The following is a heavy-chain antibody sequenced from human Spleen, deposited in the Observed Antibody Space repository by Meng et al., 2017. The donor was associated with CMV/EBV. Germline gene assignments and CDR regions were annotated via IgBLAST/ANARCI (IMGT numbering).Heavy chain of an antibody. D-gene: IGHD3-3*01. CDR2: ISGSGGST. CDR1: GFTFSSYA. V-gene: IGHV3-23*01. J-gene: IGHJ6*02. CDR3: ARGPAPRPPMTIFGVDITNHRWARYQYYGMEV. Sequence: GGSLRLSCAASGFTFSSYAMSWVRQAPGKGLEWVSAISGSGGSTYYADSVKGRFTISRDNSKNTLYLQMNSLRAEDTAVYLCARGPAPRPPMTIFGVDITNHRWARYQYYGMEVWGQGTTVTVSS.